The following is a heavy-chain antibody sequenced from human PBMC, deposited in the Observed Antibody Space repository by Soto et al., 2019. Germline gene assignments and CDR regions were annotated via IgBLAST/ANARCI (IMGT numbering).Heavy chain of an antibody. J-gene: IGHJ6*02. CDR3: XXXXXXXXXXXXXXMDV. CDR2: ISYDGSNK. Sequence: QVQLVESGGGVVQPGRSLRLSCAASGFTFSSYVMYWVRQAPGKGLEWVATISYDGSNKYYADSVQGRFTLSRDNSKXXXXXXXXXXXXXXXXXXXXXXXXXXXXXXXXXXMDVWGQGTPVTVSS. CDR1: GFTFSSYV. V-gene: IGHV3-30-3*01.